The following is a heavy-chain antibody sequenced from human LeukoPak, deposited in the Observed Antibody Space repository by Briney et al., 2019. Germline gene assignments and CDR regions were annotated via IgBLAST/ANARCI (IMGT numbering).Heavy chain of an antibody. D-gene: IGHD5-18*01. CDR1: GFTLSSYG. CDR3: ATYSTHYFYY. CDR2: ISGSGGST. Sequence: GGSLRLSCAASGFTLSSYGMSWVRQAPGKGLEWVSAISGSGGSTYYADPVKGRFTISRDNSKNTLYLQMNSLRAEDTAVYYCATYSTHYFYYSGEGSLVTVSS. J-gene: IGHJ4*02. V-gene: IGHV3-23*01.